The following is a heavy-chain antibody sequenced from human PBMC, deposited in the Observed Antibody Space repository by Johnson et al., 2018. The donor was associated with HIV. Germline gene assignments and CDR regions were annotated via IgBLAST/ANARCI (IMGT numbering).Heavy chain of an antibody. CDR3: ARAGDYDAFDI. V-gene: IGHV3-15*01. Sequence: VQLVESGGGVVQPGRSLRLSCAASGFTFSSYGMHWVRQAPGKGLEWVGRIKSKTDGGTTDYAAPVKGRFTISRDDSKNTLYLQMNSLRAEDTAVYYCARAGDYDAFDIWGQGTMVTVSS. D-gene: IGHD2-21*01. CDR2: IKSKTDGGTT. CDR1: GFTFSSYG. J-gene: IGHJ3*02.